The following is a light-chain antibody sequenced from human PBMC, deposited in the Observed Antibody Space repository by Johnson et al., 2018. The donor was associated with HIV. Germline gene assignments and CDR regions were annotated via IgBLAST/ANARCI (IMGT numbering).Light chain of an antibody. V-gene: IGLV1-51*01. CDR3: GTWDSTLSAGGYV. Sequence: QSVLTQPPSVSAAPGQKVTISCSGSSSNIGNNYVSWYQQLPGTAPKLLIYDNNKRPSGIPDRFSGSKSGTSATLGITGLQTGDEADYYCGTWDSTLSAGGYVFGTGTKVPVL. CDR2: DNN. J-gene: IGLJ1*01. CDR1: SSNIGNNY.